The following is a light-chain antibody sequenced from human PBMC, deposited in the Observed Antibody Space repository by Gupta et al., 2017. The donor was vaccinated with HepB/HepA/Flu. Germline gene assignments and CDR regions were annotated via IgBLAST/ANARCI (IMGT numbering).Light chain of an antibody. CDR2: LGS. CDR3: RQALQSPST. V-gene: IGKV2-28*01. CDR1: QSLVHSNGYNY. J-gene: IGKJ2*02. Sequence: IVMTQSPLSLPVAPGEPASISCRSSQSLVHSNGYNYLDWYLQKPGQSPQLLIYLGSNRASGVPDRFSGSGSGADFTLKISRVEADDVGVYYCRQALQSPSTFGQGTKMEIK.